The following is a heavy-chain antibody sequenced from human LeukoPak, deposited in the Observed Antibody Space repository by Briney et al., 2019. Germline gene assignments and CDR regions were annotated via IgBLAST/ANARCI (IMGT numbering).Heavy chain of an antibody. CDR3: ARGRPHGNDY. Sequence: GGSLRLPCAASGFTFSSYWMNWVRQAPGKGLVWVSRIASEGSSTTYADSVKGRFSISRDNAKNTLYLQMNSLRVEDTAVYYCARGRPHGNDYWGQGTLVTVSS. CDR2: IASEGSST. CDR1: GFTFSSYW. V-gene: IGHV3-74*01. D-gene: IGHD4-23*01. J-gene: IGHJ4*02.